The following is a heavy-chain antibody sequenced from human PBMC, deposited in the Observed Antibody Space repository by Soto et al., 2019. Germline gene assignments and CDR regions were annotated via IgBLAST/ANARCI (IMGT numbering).Heavy chain of an antibody. CDR2: ISSSSSYT. Sequence: QVQLVESGGGLVKPGGSLRLSCAASGFTFSDYYMSWIRQAPGKGLEWVSYISSSSSYTNYADSVKGRFTISRDNAKNSLYLQMNSLRAEDTAVYYCAAHPEYRSVPTVDYWGEGTLVTVSS. CDR3: AAHPEYRSVPTVDY. D-gene: IGHD6-19*01. J-gene: IGHJ4*02. V-gene: IGHV3-11*06. CDR1: GFTFSDYY.